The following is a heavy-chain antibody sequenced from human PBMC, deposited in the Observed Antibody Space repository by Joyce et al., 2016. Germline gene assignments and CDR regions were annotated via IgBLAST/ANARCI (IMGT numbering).Heavy chain of an antibody. D-gene: IGHD6-6*01. V-gene: IGHV3-74*01. CDR1: GFSFSGYW. CDR3: VRGISARPGGPNWFDP. Sequence: EVQLVESGGGLVQPGGSLRLSCAASGFSFSGYWIHWVRQAPGKGLGWVSRINTEGSSTRFADSVKGRFTIARDNAKNTLYLQMNSLRAEDTAVYYCVRGISARPGGPNWFDPWGQGTLVTVSS. J-gene: IGHJ5*02. CDR2: INTEGSST.